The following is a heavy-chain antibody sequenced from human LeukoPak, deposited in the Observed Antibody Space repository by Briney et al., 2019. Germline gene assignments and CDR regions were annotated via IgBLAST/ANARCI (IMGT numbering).Heavy chain of an antibody. CDR2: ISAWGGST. V-gene: IGHV3-23*01. D-gene: IGHD3-10*01. CDR1: GFTFSTYA. CDR3: EVGGEHSGDF. J-gene: IGHJ1*01. Sequence: PGGSLRLSCAASGFTFSTYAMSWVRQAPGKGLEWVSGISAWGGSTYYADSVKGRFTLSRDNSKNTLHMQMGSRRAEDTAVYYCEVGGEHSGDFWGRGTLVSVS.